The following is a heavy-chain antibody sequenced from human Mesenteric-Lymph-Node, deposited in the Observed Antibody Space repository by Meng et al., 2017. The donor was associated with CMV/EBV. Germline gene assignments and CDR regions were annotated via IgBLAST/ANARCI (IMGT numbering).Heavy chain of an antibody. CDR1: GFTFSSYE. Sequence: GESLKISCAASGFTFSSYEMNWVRQAPGTGLEWVSYISTSGSTIYYADSVKGRFTISRDNAKNSLYLQMNSLRAEDTALYYCARGGLSSYYYYGMDVWGQGTTVTVSS. V-gene: IGHV3-48*03. J-gene: IGHJ6*02. CDR3: ARGGLSSYYYYGMDV. D-gene: IGHD3-16*02. CDR2: ISTSGSTI.